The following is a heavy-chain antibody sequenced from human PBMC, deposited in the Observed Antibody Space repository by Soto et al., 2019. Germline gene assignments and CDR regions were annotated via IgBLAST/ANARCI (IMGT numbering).Heavy chain of an antibody. D-gene: IGHD1-1*01. CDR1: GFTFSDNY. Sequence: EVQLVESGGGLVQPGGSLRLSCAASGFTFSDNYMDWVRQAPGKGLEWVGRTRNKANSYTTEYAASVKGRFTISRDDSKNSLYLQMNSLKTEDTAVYYCARSSTGTFDYWGQGTLVTVSS. CDR3: ARSSTGTFDY. V-gene: IGHV3-72*01. J-gene: IGHJ4*02. CDR2: TRNKANSYTT.